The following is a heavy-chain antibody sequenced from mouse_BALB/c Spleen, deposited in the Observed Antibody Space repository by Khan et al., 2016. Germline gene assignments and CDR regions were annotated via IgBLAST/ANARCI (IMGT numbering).Heavy chain of an antibody. CDR3: TRVSGAMDY. J-gene: IGHJ4*01. CDR2: IRLKSNNYAT. CDR1: GFTFSNYW. D-gene: IGHD6-2*01. Sequence: EVKLEESGGGLVQPGGSMKLSCVASGFTFSNYWMNWVRQSPEKGLEWVAEIRLKSNNYATHYAESVKGRFTISREDTKSSVYLQMNNLSAEDTGIYYCTRVSGAMDYWGQGPSVPVSS. V-gene: IGHV6-6*02.